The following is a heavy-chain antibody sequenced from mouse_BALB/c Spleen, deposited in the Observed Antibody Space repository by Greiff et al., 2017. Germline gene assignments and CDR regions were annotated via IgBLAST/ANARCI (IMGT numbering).Heavy chain of an antibody. CDR1: GFSLTSYG. CDR2: IWAGGST. V-gene: IGHV2-9*02. J-gene: IGHJ4*01. CDR3: AAGSSDAMDY. D-gene: IGHD1-1*01. Sequence: QVQLQQSGPGLVAPSQSLSITCTVSGFSLTSYGVHWVRQPPGKGLEWLGVIWAGGSTNYNSALMSRLSISKDNSKSQVFLKMNSLQTDDTAMYYCAAGSSDAMDYWGQGTSVTVSS.